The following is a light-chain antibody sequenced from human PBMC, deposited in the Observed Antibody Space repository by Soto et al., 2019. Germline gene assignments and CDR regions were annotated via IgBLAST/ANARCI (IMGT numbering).Light chain of an antibody. CDR2: GAS. V-gene: IGKV3-15*01. Sequence: EIVMTQSPATLSVSPGERATLSCRASQSISNNLAWYQQKPGQVPRLLIYGASTRATGIPARFSGSGSGTEFTLTISSLQSEDFVIYFCQQYHNWPPLTFGGGTKVEIK. J-gene: IGKJ4*01. CDR3: QQYHNWPPLT. CDR1: QSISNN.